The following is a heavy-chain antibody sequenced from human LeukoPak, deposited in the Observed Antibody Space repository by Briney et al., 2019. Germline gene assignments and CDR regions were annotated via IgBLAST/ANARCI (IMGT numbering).Heavy chain of an antibody. CDR1: GFSLSTSGVG. CDR2: IYWNDDK. CDR3: AQDPIFQGSFDY. Sequence: SGPTLVKPTQTLTLTCTFSGFSLSTSGVGVGWIRQPPGKALEWLALIYWNDDKRYSPSLKSRLTITKDTSKNQVVLTMTNMDPVDTATYYCAQDPIFQGSFDYWGQGTLVTVSS. V-gene: IGHV2-5*01. J-gene: IGHJ4*02. D-gene: IGHD3-3*01.